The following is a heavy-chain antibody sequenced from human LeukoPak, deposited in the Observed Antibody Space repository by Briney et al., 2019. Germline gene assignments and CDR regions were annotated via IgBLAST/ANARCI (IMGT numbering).Heavy chain of an antibody. CDR3: AKDGTSVVVSLAGYPGDAFDI. CDR2: ISGSGGST. Sequence: PGGSLRLSCAASGFTFSSYGMHWVRQAPGKGLEWVSAISGSGGSTYYADSVKGRFTISRDNSKNTLYLQMNSLRAEDTAVYYCAKDGTSVVVSLAGYPGDAFDIWGQGTMVTVSS. V-gene: IGHV3-23*01. CDR1: GFTFSSYG. D-gene: IGHD2-21*01. J-gene: IGHJ3*02.